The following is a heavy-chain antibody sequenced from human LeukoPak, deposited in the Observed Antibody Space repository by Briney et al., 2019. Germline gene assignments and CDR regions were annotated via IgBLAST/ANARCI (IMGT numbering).Heavy chain of an antibody. V-gene: IGHV3-21*01. Sequence: GGSLRLSCAASGFTFSSYSMNWVRQAPGKGLEWVSSISSSSSYIYYADSLKGRFTVSRDNAKNSLFLQMDSLRAEDTAVYYCARARDYYGSGSYYNFDYWGQGTLVTVSS. J-gene: IGHJ4*02. CDR2: ISSSSSYI. CDR1: GFTFSSYS. D-gene: IGHD3-10*01. CDR3: ARARDYYGSGSYYNFDY.